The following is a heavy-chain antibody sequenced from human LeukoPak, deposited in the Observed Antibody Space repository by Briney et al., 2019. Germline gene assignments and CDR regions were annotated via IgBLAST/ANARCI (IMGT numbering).Heavy chain of an antibody. V-gene: IGHV4-4*07. Sequence: SETLSLTCTVSGGSISTYYWSWIRQPAEKGLEWIGRIYFSGSTNYNPSLESRVTMSVDTSKNQFSLKLSSVTAADTAMYYCARDRGYDILAGYYTRFDDWGQGTLVTVSS. J-gene: IGHJ4*02. D-gene: IGHD3-9*01. CDR1: GGSISTYY. CDR2: IYFSGST. CDR3: ARDRGYDILAGYYTRFDD.